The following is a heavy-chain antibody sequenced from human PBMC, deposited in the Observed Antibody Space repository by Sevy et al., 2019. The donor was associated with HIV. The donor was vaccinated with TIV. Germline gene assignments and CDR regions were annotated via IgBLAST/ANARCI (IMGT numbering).Heavy chain of an antibody. Sequence: GGSLRLSCAASGFTFSTYAMYWVRQAPGKGLEWVSAISGSGGSTYYADSVKGGFIISKENSKNTVHLQMSSLRAEDTAVYYCAKDRIVRGVLSTYYYYMDVWGKGTTVTVSS. CDR2: ISGSGGST. J-gene: IGHJ6*03. CDR1: GFTFSTYA. CDR3: AKDRIVRGVLSTYYYYMDV. V-gene: IGHV3-23*01. D-gene: IGHD3-10*01.